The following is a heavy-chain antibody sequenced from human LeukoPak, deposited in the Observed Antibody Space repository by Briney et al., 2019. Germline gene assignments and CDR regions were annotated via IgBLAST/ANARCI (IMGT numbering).Heavy chain of an antibody. Sequence: GATVKVSCKASGYTFTSYGINWVRQAPGQGLEWMGWISGKDGHTRYAQKFQGRGTMTIETSASTAYLELRSLTSDDTAVYYCARDGELGAALGGASYFWFDPWGQGTLVTVSS. J-gene: IGHJ5*02. CDR3: ARDGELGAALGGASYFWFDP. CDR1: GYTFTSYG. CDR2: ISGKDGHT. V-gene: IGHV1-18*04. D-gene: IGHD6-25*01.